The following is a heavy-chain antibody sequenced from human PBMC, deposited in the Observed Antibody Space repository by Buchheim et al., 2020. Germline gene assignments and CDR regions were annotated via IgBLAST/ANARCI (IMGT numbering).Heavy chain of an antibody. D-gene: IGHD3-10*01. CDR3: ARGFIMVRGISHYGMDV. J-gene: IGHJ6*02. Sequence: QVQLLQSGAEVKKPGASVKVSCKASGYTFTSYYMHWVRQAPGQGLEWMGIINPSGGSTSYAQKFQGRVTMTRDTSTSTVYKELGSLRSEDTAVYYCARGFIMVRGISHYGMDVWGQGTT. CDR2: INPSGGST. CDR1: GYTFTSYY. V-gene: IGHV1-46*01.